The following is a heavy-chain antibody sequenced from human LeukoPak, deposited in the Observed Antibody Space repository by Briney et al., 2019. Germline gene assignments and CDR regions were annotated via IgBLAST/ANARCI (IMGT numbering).Heavy chain of an antibody. CDR2: ISGSGGST. V-gene: IGHV3-23*01. CDR1: GFTFSSYA. D-gene: IGHD3-3*01. J-gene: IGHJ4*02. Sequence: GGSLRLSCAASGFTFSSYAMSWVRQAQGKGLEWVSAISGSGGSTYYADSVKGRFTISRDNSKNTLYLQMNSLRAEDTAVYYCAKGSIADYGFWSGYYTHYFDYWGQRTLVTVSS. CDR3: AKGSIADYGFWSGYYTHYFDY.